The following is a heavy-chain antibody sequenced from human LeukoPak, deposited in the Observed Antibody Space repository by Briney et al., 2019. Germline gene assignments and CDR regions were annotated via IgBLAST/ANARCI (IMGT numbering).Heavy chain of an antibody. J-gene: IGHJ5*01. V-gene: IGHV3-33*03. CDR1: GFTFGSYG. CDR3: IVVVVPAAVWQFDF. D-gene: IGHD2-15*01. CDR2: IWPDENRK. Sequence: GRSLRLSCAASGFTFGSYGMHWVRQAPGRGLEWAAIIWPDENRKLYADSVKGRFTISRDNSKSTAYLEMNSLRVEDTAVYHCIVVVVPAAVWQFDFWGQGTPVIVSS.